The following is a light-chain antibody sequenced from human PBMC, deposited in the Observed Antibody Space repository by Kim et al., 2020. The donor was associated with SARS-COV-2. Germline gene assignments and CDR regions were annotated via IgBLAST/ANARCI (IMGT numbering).Light chain of an antibody. CDR1: QSVSSY. Sequence: SPGERATLSCRASQSVSSYLAWYQQKPGQAPRLLIYDVSNRATGIPARFSGSGSGTYFTLTISSLEPEDFAIYYCQQRYIWPPITFGQGTRLEIK. CDR2: DVS. CDR3: QQRYIWPPIT. V-gene: IGKV3-11*01. J-gene: IGKJ5*01.